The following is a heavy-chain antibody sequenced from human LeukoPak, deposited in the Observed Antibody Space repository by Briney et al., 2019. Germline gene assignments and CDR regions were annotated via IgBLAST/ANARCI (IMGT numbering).Heavy chain of an antibody. D-gene: IGHD6-19*01. J-gene: IGHJ4*02. Sequence: GGSLRLSCAASGFTFRSYAMSWVRQAPGKGLEWISAISGGGGTTYYADSVKGRFTISTDNSKDALYLQVSSLRAEDTAVYYCAKAKEQWLVPSFDSWGQGTLVTVSS. CDR2: ISGGGGTT. V-gene: IGHV3-23*01. CDR3: AKAKEQWLVPSFDS. CDR1: GFTFRSYA.